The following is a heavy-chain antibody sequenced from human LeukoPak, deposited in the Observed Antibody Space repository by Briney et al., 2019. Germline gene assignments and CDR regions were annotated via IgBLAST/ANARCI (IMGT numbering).Heavy chain of an antibody. Sequence: ASGPTLVKPTQTLTLTCSFSGFSLTTSGVGVGWIRQPPGKALEWLALIYSHDEKPYSPSLQSRLTIPKDTSKNQVVLTMTNMDPVDTATYYCAYRRPRGDYFDSWGQGTLVTVSS. CDR2: IYSHDEK. CDR3: AYRRPRGDYFDS. J-gene: IGHJ4*02. CDR1: GFSLTTSGVG. D-gene: IGHD3-16*01. V-gene: IGHV2-5*01.